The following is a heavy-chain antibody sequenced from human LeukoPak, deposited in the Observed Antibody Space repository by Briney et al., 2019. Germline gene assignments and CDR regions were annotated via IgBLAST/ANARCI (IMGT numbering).Heavy chain of an antibody. CDR3: ARGGRAIKQQLEGNWFDP. D-gene: IGHD6-13*01. CDR2: MNPNSGNT. V-gene: IGHV1-8*01. J-gene: IGHJ5*02. CDR1: GYTFTSYD. Sequence: ASVKVSCKASGYTFTSYDINWVRQATGQGLEWMGWMNPNSGNTGYAQEFQGRVTMTRNTSISTAYMELSSLRSEDTAVYYCARGGRAIKQQLEGNWFDPWGQGTLVTVSS.